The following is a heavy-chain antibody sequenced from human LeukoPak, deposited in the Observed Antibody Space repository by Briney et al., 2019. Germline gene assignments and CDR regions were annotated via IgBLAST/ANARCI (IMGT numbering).Heavy chain of an antibody. Sequence: PGGSLRLSCAASGFTFSSYSMNWVRQAPGKGLEWVSSISSSSSYIYYADSVKGRFTISRDNAKNSLYLQMNSLRAEDTAVYYCAREQTSYYGSATYAFDIWGQGTMVTVSS. V-gene: IGHV3-21*01. CDR2: ISSSSSYI. CDR3: AREQTSYYGSATYAFDI. CDR1: GFTFSSYS. D-gene: IGHD3-10*01. J-gene: IGHJ3*02.